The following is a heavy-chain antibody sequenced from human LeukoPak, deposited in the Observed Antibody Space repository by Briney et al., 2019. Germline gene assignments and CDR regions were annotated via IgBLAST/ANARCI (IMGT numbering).Heavy chain of an antibody. CDR3: ARNYDSSGRDAFDI. CDR2: ISSSGSTI. CDR1: GFTFSDYY. V-gene: IGHV3-11*01. J-gene: IGHJ3*02. Sequence: GGSLRLSCAASGFTFSDYYMSWIRQAPGKGLEWVSYISSSGSTIYYADSVKGRFTISRDNAKNSLYPQMNSLRAEDTAVYYCARNYDSSGRDAFDIWGQGTMVTVSS. D-gene: IGHD3-22*01.